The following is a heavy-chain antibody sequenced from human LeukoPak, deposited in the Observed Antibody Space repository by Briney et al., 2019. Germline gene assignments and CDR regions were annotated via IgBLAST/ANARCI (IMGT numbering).Heavy chain of an antibody. V-gene: IGHV3-15*01. CDR2: IKSKTDGGTT. J-gene: IGHJ5*02. CDR1: GFTFSNAW. CDR3: TTWRYCSGGSCYSGWLDP. Sequence: PGGSLRLSCAASGFTFSNAWMSWVRQAPGKGLEWVGRIKSKTDGGTTDYAAPVKRRFTISRDDSKNTLYLQMNSLKTEDTAVYYCTTWRYCSGGSCYSGWLDPWGQGTLVTVSS. D-gene: IGHD2-15*01.